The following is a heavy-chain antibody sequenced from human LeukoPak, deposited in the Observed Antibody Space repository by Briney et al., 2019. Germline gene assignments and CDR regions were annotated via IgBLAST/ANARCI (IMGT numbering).Heavy chain of an antibody. V-gene: IGHV5-51*01. CDR3: ARRPPGVAATNLDY. Sequence: GLPLHSSSQGSGYGFICYWIAWVRLIPGKGLEWMGIIYPSDSETRYSPSFQGQVTISADKSISTAYLQWSSLKASDTAMYYCARRPPGVAATNLDYWGQGTLVTVSS. CDR2: IYPSDSET. D-gene: IGHD2-15*01. CDR1: GYGFICYW. J-gene: IGHJ4*02.